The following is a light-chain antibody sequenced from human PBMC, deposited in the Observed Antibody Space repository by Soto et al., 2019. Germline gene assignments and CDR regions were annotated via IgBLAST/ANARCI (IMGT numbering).Light chain of an antibody. CDR2: GAS. J-gene: IGKJ4*01. CDR3: QQYNNWPLT. CDR1: QSVSSN. Sequence: EIVVTQSPATLSVSPGERATLSCRASQSVSSNLAWYMQKPGQAPRLLIYGASTRATGIPVRFSGSGSGTEFTLTISSLQSEDFAVYYCQQYNNWPLTFGGGTKVEIK. V-gene: IGKV3-15*01.